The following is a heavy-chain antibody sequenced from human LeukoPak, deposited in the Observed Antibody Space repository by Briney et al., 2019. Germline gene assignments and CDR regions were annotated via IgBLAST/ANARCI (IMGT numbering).Heavy chain of an antibody. D-gene: IGHD6-6*01. CDR2: ISSSGSTI. V-gene: IGHV3-48*03. Sequence: GGSLRLSCAASGFTFSSYEMNWVRQAPGKGLEWVSYISSSGSTIYYADSVKGRFTISRDNAKNSLYLQMNSLRAEDTAVYYCTRTPTPGYSSSSSKYYWGQGTLVTVSP. CDR1: GFTFSSYE. CDR3: TRTPTPGYSSSSSKYY. J-gene: IGHJ4*02.